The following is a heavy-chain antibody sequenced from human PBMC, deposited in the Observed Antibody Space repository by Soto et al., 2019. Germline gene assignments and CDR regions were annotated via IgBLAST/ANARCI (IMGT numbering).Heavy chain of an antibody. J-gene: IGHJ4*02. D-gene: IGHD3-22*01. CDR1: GGSISSGDYY. CDR2: IYYSGST. Sequence: QVQLQESGPGLVKPSQTLSLTCTVSGGSISSGDYYWSWIRQPPGKGLEWFGYIYYSGSTYYNPSLKSRVTISVDTIKILFSLELIAVTAADSAVYYCARDWGSGYVFDYWGQGTLVTDAS. CDR3: ARDWGSGYVFDY. V-gene: IGHV4-30-4*01.